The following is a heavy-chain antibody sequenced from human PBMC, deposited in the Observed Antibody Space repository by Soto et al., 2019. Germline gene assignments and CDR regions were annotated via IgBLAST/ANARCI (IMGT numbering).Heavy chain of an antibody. CDR1: GFTFDNYG. CDR2: ISYDDTYK. J-gene: IGHJ4*02. CDR3: AGGDYGDSIDY. D-gene: IGHD4-17*01. V-gene: IGHV3-33*01. Sequence: QVHLVESGGGVVQPGRSLRLSCAASGFTFDNYGMLWVRQAPGKGLEWVALISYDDTYKYYTDSVRGRFTISRDNSKNILFLQMNSLKADDTAVYYSAGGDYGDSIDYWGQGTLVTVSS.